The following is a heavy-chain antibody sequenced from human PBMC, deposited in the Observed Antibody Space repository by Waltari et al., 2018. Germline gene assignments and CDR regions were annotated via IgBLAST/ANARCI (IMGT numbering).Heavy chain of an antibody. J-gene: IGHJ4*02. CDR1: GLSFSTSN. Sequence: EVELVESGGGRVRPGGSLRLSCAASGLSFSTSNMNWVRQAPGKGLEWISSISSNSASMHYADSVKGRFTISRDNAKNSLYLQLNSLRAEDAAVYYCATGGWGFYLGYWGQGTLVTVSS. D-gene: IGHD7-27*01. V-gene: IGHV3-21*02. CDR2: ISSNSASM. CDR3: ATGGWGFYLGY.